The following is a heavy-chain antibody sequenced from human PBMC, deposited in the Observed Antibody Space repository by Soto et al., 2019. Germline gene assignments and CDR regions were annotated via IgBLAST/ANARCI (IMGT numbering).Heavy chain of an antibody. CDR2: INPLPTSGST. J-gene: IGHJ4*02. D-gene: IGHD6-13*01. CDR3: ARDLTAAAY. V-gene: IGHV1-46*01. CDR1: GYIFTNYY. Sequence: ASVKVSCKASGYIFTNYYIHWVRQAPGQGLEWMAIINPLPTSGSTSYAQKFQGRVTLTRDTSTSTVYMELSSLTSEDTAIYYCARDLTAAAYWGQGTLVTVSS.